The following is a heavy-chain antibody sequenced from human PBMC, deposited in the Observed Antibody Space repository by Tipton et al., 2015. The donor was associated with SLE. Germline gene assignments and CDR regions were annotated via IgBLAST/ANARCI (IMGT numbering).Heavy chain of an antibody. CDR2: IHHSGST. J-gene: IGHJ5*02. CDR3: ARWFVDYCSVDSCPNWFDP. CDR1: GGSISSYY. Sequence: TLSLTCTVSGGSISSYYWSWIRQPPGKGLEWIGYIHHSGSTKYNPSLKRRVTISVDTSKNQVSLRLSSVTAADTAVYYCARWFVDYCSVDSCPNWFDPWGQGTLVTVFS. D-gene: IGHD2-15*01. V-gene: IGHV4-59*08.